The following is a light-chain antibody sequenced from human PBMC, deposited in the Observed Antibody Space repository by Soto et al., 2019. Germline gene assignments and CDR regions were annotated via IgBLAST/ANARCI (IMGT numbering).Light chain of an antibody. Sequence: DMVRTQSPASVAASLDARITINYKSSQSVLNRSNNMNYVAWYQQKPRQPPKLLINWASTRESGVPDRFSGSGSGTDFTLTISSLQAEDVAVYYCQQYYNTPLTFGGGTKVDIK. CDR2: WAS. J-gene: IGKJ4*01. V-gene: IGKV4-1*01. CDR3: QQYYNTPLT. CDR1: QSVLNRSNNMNY.